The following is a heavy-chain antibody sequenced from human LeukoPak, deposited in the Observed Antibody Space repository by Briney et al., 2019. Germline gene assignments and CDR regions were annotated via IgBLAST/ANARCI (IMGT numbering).Heavy chain of an antibody. J-gene: IGHJ4*02. D-gene: IGHD3-3*01. V-gene: IGHV3-30*18. CDR2: ISNEGRNK. CDR1: GYTFTGYY. Sequence: SCKASGYTFTGYYMHWVRQAPGTGLEWVAVISNEGRNKYYADSVKGRFTISRDNAKNTLYLQMNSLSAEDTAVYYCVKDDFWSGPPSDYWGLGTLVTVSS. CDR3: VKDDFWSGPPSDY.